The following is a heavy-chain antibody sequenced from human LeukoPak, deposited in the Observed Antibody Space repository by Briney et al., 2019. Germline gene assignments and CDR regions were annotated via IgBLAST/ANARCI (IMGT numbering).Heavy chain of an antibody. D-gene: IGHD3-10*01. J-gene: IGHJ4*02. CDR3: AKDPSGSGSYYFHY. CDR1: GFTVSSNY. V-gene: IGHV3-23*01. CDR2: ISGSGGST. Sequence: PGGSLRLSCAASGFTVSSNYMSWVRQAPGKGLEWVSAISGSGGSTYYADSVKGRFTISRDNSKNTLYLQMNSLRAEDTAVYYCAKDPSGSGSYYFHYWGQGTLVTVSS.